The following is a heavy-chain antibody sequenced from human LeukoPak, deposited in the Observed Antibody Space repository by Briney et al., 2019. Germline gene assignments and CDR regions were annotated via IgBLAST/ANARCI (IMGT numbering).Heavy chain of an antibody. CDR2: ISSSGDYI. J-gene: IGHJ4*02. D-gene: IGHD3-3*01. CDR1: GFTFSSYS. V-gene: IGHV3-21*01. CDR3: ARGVPYDSWSGPHYSDY. Sequence: GGSLRLSCAASGFTFSSYSMNWFRQAPGKGLEWVSSISSSGDYIYYADSVKGRFTISRDNAKSSLFLQMNSLRAEDTAVYYCARGVPYDSWSGPHYSDYWGQGTLVTVSS.